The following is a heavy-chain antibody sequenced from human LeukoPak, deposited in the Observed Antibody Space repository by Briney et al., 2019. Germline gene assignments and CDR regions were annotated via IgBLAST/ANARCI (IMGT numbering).Heavy chain of an antibody. Sequence: PSEALSLTCTVSGASISNYYWSWIRQPAGKGLEWVGRLYTSGSINFNPSLKSRITMSVDTSKNQFSLRLSSVTAADTAVYYCASHYYDILTGYSPWGQGTLVTVSS. D-gene: IGHD3-9*01. CDR1: GASISNYY. CDR2: LYTSGSI. J-gene: IGHJ5*02. V-gene: IGHV4-4*07. CDR3: ASHYYDILTGYSP.